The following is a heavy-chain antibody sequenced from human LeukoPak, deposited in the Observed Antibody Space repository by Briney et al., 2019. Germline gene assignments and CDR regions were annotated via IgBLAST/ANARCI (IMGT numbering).Heavy chain of an antibody. D-gene: IGHD3-10*01. V-gene: IGHV4-4*07. J-gene: IGHJ3*02. CDR1: GGSISGYY. CDR2: IYTSGNT. Sequence: SETLSLTCTVSGGSISGYYWSWIRQPAGKGLEWIGRIYTSGNTHYNPSLKSRVTMSVDTSQNQFSLNLSSVTAADTAVYYCARFITIPGVAFDIWGQGTMVTVSS. CDR3: ARFITIPGVAFDI.